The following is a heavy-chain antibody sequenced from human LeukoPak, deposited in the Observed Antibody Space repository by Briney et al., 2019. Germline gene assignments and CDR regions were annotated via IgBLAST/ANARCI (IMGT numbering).Heavy chain of an antibody. CDR1: GGSIRSYY. Sequence: SETLSLACTVSGGSIRSYYWDWIRQPPGKGLEWIGYIYYSGSTNYNPSLQSRVTISVDTSKNQFSLKLSSVTAADTAVYYCARATYSSGWGTSDYWGQGTLVTVSS. CDR3: ARATYSSGWGTSDY. CDR2: IYYSGST. J-gene: IGHJ4*02. V-gene: IGHV4-59*01. D-gene: IGHD6-19*01.